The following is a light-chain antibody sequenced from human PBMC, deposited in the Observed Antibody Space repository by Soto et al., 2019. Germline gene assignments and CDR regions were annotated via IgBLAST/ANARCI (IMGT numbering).Light chain of an antibody. V-gene: IGLV2-18*02. Sequence: QSVLTQPPSVSASPGQSVTISCTGTSSDVGSYDRVSWYQQPPGTAPKLMIYEVSNRPSGVPDCFSGSKSGNTASLTISGLQAEDEADYFCASYTTSSAFVVFGGGTKLTVL. CDR3: ASYTTSSAFVV. CDR1: SSDVGSYDR. J-gene: IGLJ2*01. CDR2: EVS.